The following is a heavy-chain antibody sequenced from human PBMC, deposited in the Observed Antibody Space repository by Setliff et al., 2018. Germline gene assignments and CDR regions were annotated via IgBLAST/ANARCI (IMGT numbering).Heavy chain of an antibody. D-gene: IGHD6-13*01. CDR1: SSGDAS. CDR3: GKELGQQLAYGGFDY. J-gene: IGHJ4*02. CDR2: ISWNSGSI. V-gene: IGHV3-9*01. Sequence: SSGDASWSWVRQPPGKGLEWVSGISWNSGSIGYADSVKGRLTISRDNSKNTLYLQMNSLRAEDTAVYYCGKELGQQLAYGGFDYWGQGTLVTVSS.